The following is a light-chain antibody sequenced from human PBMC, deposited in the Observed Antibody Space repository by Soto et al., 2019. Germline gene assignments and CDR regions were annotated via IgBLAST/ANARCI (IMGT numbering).Light chain of an antibody. Sequence: DIQMNQSPSSLSASVGDRVTITCRASQSISSYLNWYQQKPGKAPNLLIYAASSLQSGVPSRFSGSGSGTDFTLTISSLQPEDFATYYCQQSYSTPRTFGQGTKVDIK. J-gene: IGKJ1*01. CDR2: AAS. CDR3: QQSYSTPRT. V-gene: IGKV1-39*01. CDR1: QSISSY.